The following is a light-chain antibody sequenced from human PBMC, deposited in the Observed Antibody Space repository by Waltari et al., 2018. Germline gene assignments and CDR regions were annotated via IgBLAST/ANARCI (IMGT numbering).Light chain of an antibody. V-gene: IGLV4-69*01. CDR2: VNSDGSH. CDR1: SGHINNV. Sequence: QLVLTQSPSASASLGASVKLTCTLSSGHINNVIAWLQQRPEKGPRYLIKVNSDGSHNKGDEIPDRFSGSGSGAERYLSISSLQSEDEADYICQTGGHGTWVFGGGTKLTVL. CDR3: QTGGHGTWV. J-gene: IGLJ3*02.